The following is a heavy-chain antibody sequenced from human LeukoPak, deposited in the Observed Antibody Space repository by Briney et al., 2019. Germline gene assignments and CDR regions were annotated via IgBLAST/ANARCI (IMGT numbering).Heavy chain of an antibody. D-gene: IGHD3-3*01. CDR1: GGTFSSYA. Sequence: SVKVSCKASGGTFSSYAISWVRQAPGQGLEWMGGIIPIFGTANYAQKFQGRVTITADESTSTAYMELSSLRSEDTAVYYCARAMTIFGVVRNYYYGMDVWGQGTTVTVSS. V-gene: IGHV1-69*13. CDR3: ARAMTIFGVVRNYYYGMDV. CDR2: IIPIFGTA. J-gene: IGHJ6*02.